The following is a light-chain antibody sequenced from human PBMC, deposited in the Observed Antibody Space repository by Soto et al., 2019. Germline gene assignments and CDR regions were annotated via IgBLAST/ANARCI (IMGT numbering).Light chain of an antibody. J-gene: IGKJ2*01. Sequence: EIVLTQSPGPLSLSPGERATLSCRASQSVSSGSLAWYQHKPGQAPRLLIYGASNRAAGIPDRFSGRGSETDFTLIISRLETEEFAVYFCQQYGGSPRTFAQGTKLEI. CDR1: QSVSSGS. V-gene: IGKV3-20*01. CDR2: GAS. CDR3: QQYGGSPRT.